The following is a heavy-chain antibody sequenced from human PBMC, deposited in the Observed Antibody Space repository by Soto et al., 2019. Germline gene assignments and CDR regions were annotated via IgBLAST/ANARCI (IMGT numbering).Heavy chain of an antibody. CDR3: ARHRDEMATIKDYYYYGMDV. J-gene: IGHJ6*02. CDR2: MYYSGST. CDR1: GDSISSNSFY. V-gene: IGHV4-39*01. D-gene: IGHD5-12*01. Sequence: XETLSLTCTVSGDSISSNSFYWGWIRQPPGKGLEWIGSMYYSGSTYYNPSLKSRVTISVDTSKSQFSLKLSSVTAADTAVYYCARHRDEMATIKDYYYYGMDVWGQGTTVT.